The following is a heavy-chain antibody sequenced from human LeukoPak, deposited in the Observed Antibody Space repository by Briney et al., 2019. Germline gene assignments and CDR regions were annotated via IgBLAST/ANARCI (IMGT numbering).Heavy chain of an antibody. D-gene: IGHD3-10*01. Sequence: SETLSLTCTVSGGSISSYYWSWIRQPPGKGLEWIGYISHSGITYYNPSLTSRVTLSVDTSKNQFSLRLNSVTAADTAVYYCARERSMVRGVSWFDPWGQGTLVTVSS. J-gene: IGHJ5*01. CDR1: GGSISSYY. CDR3: ARERSMVRGVSWFDP. CDR2: ISHSGIT. V-gene: IGHV4-59*01.